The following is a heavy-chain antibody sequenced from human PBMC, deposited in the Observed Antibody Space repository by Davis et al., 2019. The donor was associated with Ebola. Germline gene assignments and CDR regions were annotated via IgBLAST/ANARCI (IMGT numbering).Heavy chain of an antibody. Sequence: GESLKISCAASGFTFSSYSMNWVRQAPGGGLEWLSYISYSTGQTFYADFVKGRFTISRDNARNSVYLQMNSLRDEDTAVYYCVRDQDHYDYSHMDVWGKGTTVTVSS. V-gene: IGHV3-48*02. CDR1: GFTFSSYS. CDR3: VRDQDHYDYSHMDV. D-gene: IGHD3-3*01. J-gene: IGHJ6*03. CDR2: ISYSTGQT.